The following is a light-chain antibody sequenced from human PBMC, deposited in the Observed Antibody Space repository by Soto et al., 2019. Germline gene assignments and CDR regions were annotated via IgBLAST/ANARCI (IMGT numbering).Light chain of an antibody. CDR3: QQYGYSPGLA. CDR2: KTS. CDR1: QSLSGW. J-gene: IGKJ4*01. V-gene: IGKV1-5*03. Sequence: DIQMTQSPSTLSASVGDRVTITCRASQSLSGWLAWYQQKPGKAPKLLIYKTSSLESGVPSRFSGSASGTEFTLTISSLQPDDFATYYCQQYGYSPGLACGGGTKV.